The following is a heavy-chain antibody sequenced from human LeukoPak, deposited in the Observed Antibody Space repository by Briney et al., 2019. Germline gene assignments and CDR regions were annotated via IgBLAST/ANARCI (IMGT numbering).Heavy chain of an antibody. D-gene: IGHD3-22*01. J-gene: IGHJ4*02. Sequence: ASVKVSCKASGYTFTSYYMHWVRQAPGQGLEWMGIINPSGGSTSYAQKFQGRVTMTRDTSTSTVYMELSSLRSEDTAVYYCARGAAPYYYDSSGYLPFGYWGQGTLVTVSS. CDR2: INPSGGST. V-gene: IGHV1-46*01. CDR1: GYTFTSYY. CDR3: ARGAAPYYYDSSGYLPFGY.